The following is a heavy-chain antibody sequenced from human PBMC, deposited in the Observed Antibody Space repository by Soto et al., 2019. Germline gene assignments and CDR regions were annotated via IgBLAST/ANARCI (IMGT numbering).Heavy chain of an antibody. D-gene: IGHD3-3*01. Sequence: PSQTLSLTCAISGDSVSSNSAAWNWIRQSPSRGLEWLGRTYYRSKWYNDYAVSVKSRITIKPDTSKNQFSLQLNSVTPEDTAVYYCARMGEIFGVVTRYYYYGMDVWGQGTTVTVSS. CDR2: TYYRSKWYN. V-gene: IGHV6-1*01. J-gene: IGHJ6*02. CDR1: GDSVSSNSAA. CDR3: ARMGEIFGVVTRYYYYGMDV.